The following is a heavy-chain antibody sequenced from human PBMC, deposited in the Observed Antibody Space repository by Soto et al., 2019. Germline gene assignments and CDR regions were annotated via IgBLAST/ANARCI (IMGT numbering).Heavy chain of an antibody. CDR1: GGSISGGGYS. J-gene: IGHJ5*02. CDR2: IYHSGST. V-gene: IGHV4-30-2*01. D-gene: IGHD2-8*01. Sequence: QLQLQESGSGLVKPSQTLSLACAVSGGSISGGGYSWSWIRQPPGKGLEWIEYIYHSGSTYYNPSLKSRVTISVDRSKNQFSLKLSSVTAADTAVYHCARWWMYAPRFYPSGQGTLVTVSS. CDR3: ARWWMYAPRFYP.